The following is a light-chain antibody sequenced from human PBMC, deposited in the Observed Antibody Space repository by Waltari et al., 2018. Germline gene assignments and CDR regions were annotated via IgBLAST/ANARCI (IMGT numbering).Light chain of an antibody. CDR1: QSVSST. J-gene: IGKJ2*01. CDR3: QQYSNWYT. Sequence: EILMTQSPATLSVSPGERATLSCRARQSVSSTLAWYQKKPGQAPRLLSYDAFTRATGIPARFSGSGSGTEFTLTISSLQSEDFAVYYCQQYSNWYTFGQGTKLEIK. V-gene: IGKV3-15*01. CDR2: DAF.